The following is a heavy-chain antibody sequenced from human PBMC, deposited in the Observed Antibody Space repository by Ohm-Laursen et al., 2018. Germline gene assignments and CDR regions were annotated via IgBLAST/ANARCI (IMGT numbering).Heavy chain of an antibody. D-gene: IGHD3-10*01. CDR3: ASRSRGAFDI. V-gene: IGHV1-46*01. CDR1: GYTFTTYY. CDR2: INPTGGST. J-gene: IGHJ3*02. Sequence: ASVKVSCKASGYTFTTYYMHWVRQAPGQGLEWMGIINPTGGSTTYAQKFQRRVTMTRDTSTSTVYMELSSLRSEDTAVYYCASRSRGAFDIWGQGTMVTVSS.